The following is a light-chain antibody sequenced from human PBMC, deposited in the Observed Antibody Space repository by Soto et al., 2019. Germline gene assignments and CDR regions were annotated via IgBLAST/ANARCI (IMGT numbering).Light chain of an antibody. CDR1: VLAKKY. Sequence: YELTQPSSVSVSPGQTARITCSGDVLAKKYARWFQQKPGQAPVLLIYNDSERPSGIPERFSGSTSGSTVTLTISGAQVEDEADYYCYSAAGINLVVFGGGTKVTVL. CDR3: YSAAGINLVV. J-gene: IGLJ2*01. CDR2: NDS. V-gene: IGLV3-27*01.